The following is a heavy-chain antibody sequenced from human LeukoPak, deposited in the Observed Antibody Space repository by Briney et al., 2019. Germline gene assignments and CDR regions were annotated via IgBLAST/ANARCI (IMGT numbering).Heavy chain of an antibody. CDR2: INPNSGGT. D-gene: IGHD2-8*01. CDR3: ARYAILLENYYYYYGMDV. V-gene: IGHV1-2*06. CDR1: GYTFTGYY. J-gene: IGHJ6*02. Sequence: ASVKVSCKASGYTFTGYYMHWVRQAPGQGLEWMGRINPNSGGTNYAQKFQGRVTMTRDTSISTAYMELSRLRSDDTAVYYCARYAILLENYYYYYGMDVWGQGTTVTVSS.